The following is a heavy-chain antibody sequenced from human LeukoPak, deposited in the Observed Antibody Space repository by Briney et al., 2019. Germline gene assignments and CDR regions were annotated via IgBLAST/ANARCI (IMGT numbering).Heavy chain of an antibody. CDR3: ARSPTDCTNGVCYINDY. J-gene: IGHJ4*02. D-gene: IGHD2-8*01. CDR1: GYTFTSYG. CDR2: ISAYDGNT. Sequence: ASVKVSCKASGYTFTSYGISWVRQAPGQGLEWMGWISAYDGNTNYAQKLQGRVTMTTDTSTSTAYMELRSLRSDDTAVYYCARSPTDCTNGVCYINDYWGQGTLVTVSS. V-gene: IGHV1-18*01.